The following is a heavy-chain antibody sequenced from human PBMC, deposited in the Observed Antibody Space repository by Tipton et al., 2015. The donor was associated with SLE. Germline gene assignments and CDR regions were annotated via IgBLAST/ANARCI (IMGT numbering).Heavy chain of an antibody. J-gene: IGHJ3*02. Sequence: TLSLTCTVSGGSISSYYWSWIRQPPGKGLEWIGEINHSGSTNYNPSLKSRVTISVDTSKNQFSLKLSSVTAADTAVYYCARGPSMIVVENAFGIWGQGTMVTVSS. CDR3: ARGPSMIVVENAFGI. CDR2: INHSGST. V-gene: IGHV4-34*01. D-gene: IGHD3-22*01. CDR1: GGSISSYY.